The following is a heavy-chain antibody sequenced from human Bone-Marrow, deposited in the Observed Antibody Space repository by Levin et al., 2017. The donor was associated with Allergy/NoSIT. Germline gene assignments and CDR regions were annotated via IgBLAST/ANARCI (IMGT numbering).Heavy chain of an antibody. CDR3: ARERRGSYFAFDS. D-gene: IGHD1-26*01. V-gene: IGHV3-11*01. CDR2: ITSSGSAE. J-gene: IGHJ4*02. Sequence: GESLKISCTASGFTFSDHFISWVRQAPGRGLEWISYITSSGSAENYAESVKGRFTVSRDNARKSSYLQLNSLRAEDTAIYYCARERRGSYFAFDSWGQGTLVTVSS. CDR1: GFTFSDHF.